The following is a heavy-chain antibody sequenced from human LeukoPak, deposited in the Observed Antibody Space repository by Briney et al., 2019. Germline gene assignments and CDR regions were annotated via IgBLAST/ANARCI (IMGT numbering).Heavy chain of an antibody. J-gene: IGHJ4*02. CDR2: ISGSSFYI. V-gene: IGHV3-21*01. CDR1: GFTFSPYS. Sequence: GVSLRLSCAASGFTFSPYSMNWVRQAPGKGREGVSSISGSSFYIYYADSVKGRFTISRDNAKNSLYLQMNSLRAEDTAVYYCARDRLLLNDSSGYYYNFDYWGQGTLVTVSS. CDR3: ARDRLLLNDSSGYYYNFDY. D-gene: IGHD3-22*01.